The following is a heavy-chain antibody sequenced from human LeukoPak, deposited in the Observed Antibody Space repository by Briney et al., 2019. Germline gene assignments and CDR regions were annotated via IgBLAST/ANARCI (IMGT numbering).Heavy chain of an antibody. Sequence: GASVKVSCEASGGTFSSYAISWVRQAPGQGLEWMGGIIPIFGTANYAQKFQGRVTITTDESTSTAYMELSSLRSEDTAVYYCARESGLGSIAARSSDAFDIWGQGTMVTVSS. V-gene: IGHV1-69*05. CDR1: GGTFSSYA. CDR2: IIPIFGTA. CDR3: ARESGLGSIAARSSDAFDI. D-gene: IGHD6-6*01. J-gene: IGHJ3*02.